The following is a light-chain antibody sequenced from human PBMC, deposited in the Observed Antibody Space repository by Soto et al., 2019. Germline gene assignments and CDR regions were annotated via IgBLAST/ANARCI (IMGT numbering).Light chain of an antibody. CDR1: EGIPTH. J-gene: IGKJ2*01. V-gene: IGKV3-15*01. CDR2: GAS. CDR3: HRYNNWPHT. Sequence: MTQSPATLSVSPGETATLSCRASEGIPTHVPWYQQKPGQPPRLLIYGASTRATGVPARFSGSGSGTDFTLTISGLQSEDSAVYYCHRYNNWPHTFGQGTNLEIK.